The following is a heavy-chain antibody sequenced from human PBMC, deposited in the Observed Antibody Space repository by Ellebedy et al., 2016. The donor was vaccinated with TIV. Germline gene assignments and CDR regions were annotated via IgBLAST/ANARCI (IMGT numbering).Heavy chain of an antibody. J-gene: IGHJ4*02. CDR1: GFSVSTSGLG. D-gene: IGHD3-9*01. CDR3: ARLWNLTGSHFDS. V-gene: IGHV2-5*02. CDR2: SYWDDDE. Sequence: SGPTLVXPTQTLTLTCTLSGFSVSTSGLGVGRIRQPPGKALEWLAMSYWDDDERYRPSLRTRLRVTKDTTKNQVVLTMANMDPVDTATYYCARLWNLTGSHFDSWGQGLPVTISA.